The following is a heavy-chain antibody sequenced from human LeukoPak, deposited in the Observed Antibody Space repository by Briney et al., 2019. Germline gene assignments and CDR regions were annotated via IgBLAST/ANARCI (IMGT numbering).Heavy chain of an antibody. CDR1: GGSISSYY. Sequence: SEALSLTCTVSGGSISSYYWSWIRQPPGKGLEWIGYIYYSGSTNYNPSLKSRVTRSVDTSKNQFSLKLSSVTAADTAVYYCASRRYYDFWSGPSGAFDIWGQGTMVTVSS. V-gene: IGHV4-59*01. D-gene: IGHD3-3*01. CDR3: ASRRYYDFWSGPSGAFDI. CDR2: IYYSGST. J-gene: IGHJ3*02.